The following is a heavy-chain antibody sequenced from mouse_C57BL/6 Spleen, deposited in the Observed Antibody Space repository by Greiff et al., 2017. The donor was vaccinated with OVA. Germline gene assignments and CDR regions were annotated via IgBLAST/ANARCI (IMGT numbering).Heavy chain of an antibody. Sequence: VQLVESGAELVRPGTSVKVSCKASGYAFTNYLIEWVKQRPGQGLEWIGVINPGSGGTNYNEKFKGKATLTADKSSSTAYMQLSSLTSEDSAVYFCARSEDYDDAMDYWGQGTSVTVSS. D-gene: IGHD2-4*01. CDR2: INPGSGGT. V-gene: IGHV1-54*01. CDR1: GYAFTNYL. J-gene: IGHJ4*01. CDR3: ARSEDYDDAMDY.